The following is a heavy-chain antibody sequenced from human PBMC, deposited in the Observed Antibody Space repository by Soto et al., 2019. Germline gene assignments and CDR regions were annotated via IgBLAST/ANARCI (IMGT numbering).Heavy chain of an antibody. CDR2: INHSGST. Sequence: SETLSLTCAVYGGSFSGYYWSWIRQPPGKGLEWIGEINHSGSTNYNPSLKSRVTISVDTSKNQFSLKLSSVTAADTAVYYCARVGRGHGYCSGGSCKRVWFDPWGQGTLVTVSS. CDR3: ARVGRGHGYCSGGSCKRVWFDP. V-gene: IGHV4-34*01. D-gene: IGHD2-15*01. CDR1: GGSFSGYY. J-gene: IGHJ5*02.